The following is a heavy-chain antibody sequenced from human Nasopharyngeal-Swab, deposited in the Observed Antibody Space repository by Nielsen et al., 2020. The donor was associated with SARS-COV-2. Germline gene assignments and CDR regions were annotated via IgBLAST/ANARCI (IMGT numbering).Heavy chain of an antibody. V-gene: IGHV4-59*01. CDR2: LYNSGST. Sequence: SETLSLTCTVSGGSISNYYWTWIRQPPGKGLEWIGYLYNSGSTTYNPSLKSRVTISGDTSKNQLSLRLTSVTAADTAVYYCARGMDYADPFDSWGQGSLVTVSS. CDR3: ARGMDYADPFDS. CDR1: GGSISNYY. D-gene: IGHD4-17*01. J-gene: IGHJ4*02.